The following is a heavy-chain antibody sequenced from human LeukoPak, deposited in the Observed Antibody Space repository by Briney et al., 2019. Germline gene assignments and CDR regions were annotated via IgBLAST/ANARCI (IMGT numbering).Heavy chain of an antibody. D-gene: IGHD3-22*01. V-gene: IGHV3-23*01. CDR3: AKVNYYDSSGSNVDY. CDR1: GFTFNIFG. CDR2: ISGSGGST. J-gene: IGHJ4*02. Sequence: GGSLRLSCAASGFTFNIFGMHWVRQAPGKGLEWVSAISGSGGSTYYADSVKGRFTISRDNSKNTLYLQMNSLRAEDTAVYYCAKVNYYDSSGSNVDYWGQGTLVTVSS.